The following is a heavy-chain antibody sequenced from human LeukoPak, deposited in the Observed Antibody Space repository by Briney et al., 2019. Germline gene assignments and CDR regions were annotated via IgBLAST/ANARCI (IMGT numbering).Heavy chain of an antibody. CDR2: ISSSSSYI. Sequence: PGGSLRLSCAASGFTFSSYSMNWVRQAPGKGLEWVSSISSSSSYIYYADSVKGRFTISRDNAKNSLYLQMNSLRAEDTAVYYCAREADIVVVPAARGAFDIWGQGTMVTVSS. D-gene: IGHD2-2*01. J-gene: IGHJ3*02. CDR3: AREADIVVVPAARGAFDI. CDR1: GFTFSSYS. V-gene: IGHV3-21*01.